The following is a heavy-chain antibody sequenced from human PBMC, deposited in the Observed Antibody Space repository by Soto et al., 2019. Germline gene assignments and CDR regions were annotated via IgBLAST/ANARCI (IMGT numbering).Heavy chain of an antibody. CDR1: GATFSSYA. CDR3: ARDETATSYYYYGMDV. Sequence: SVKVSCKASGATFSSYAISWVRQAPGQGLEWMGGIIPILGTANYAQKFQGRVTITADESTSTAYMELSSLRSEGTAVYYCARDETATSYYYYGMDVWGQGTTVTVSS. CDR2: IIPILGTA. J-gene: IGHJ6*02. D-gene: IGHD5-12*01. V-gene: IGHV1-69*13.